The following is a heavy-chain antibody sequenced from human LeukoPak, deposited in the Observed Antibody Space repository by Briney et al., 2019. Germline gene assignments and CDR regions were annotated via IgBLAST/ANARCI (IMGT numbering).Heavy chain of an antibody. D-gene: IGHD3-22*01. Sequence: GASVKVSCKASGYTFTSYAMHWVRQAPGQRLEWMGWINAGNGNTKYSQKFQGRVTITRDTSASTAYMELSSLRSEDTAVYYCARGANYDGRNGLGYWGQGTLVIVSS. CDR1: GYTFTSYA. J-gene: IGHJ4*02. CDR3: ARGANYDGRNGLGY. CDR2: INAGNGNT. V-gene: IGHV1-3*01.